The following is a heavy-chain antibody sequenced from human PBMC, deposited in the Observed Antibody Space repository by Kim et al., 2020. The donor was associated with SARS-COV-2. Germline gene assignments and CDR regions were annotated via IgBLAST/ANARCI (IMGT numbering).Heavy chain of an antibody. Sequence: ADSGKGRFTISRDNAKNSLYLQMNSLRAEDTAVYYCARLRIDAGVDYFDYWGQGTLVTVSS. V-gene: IGHV3-11*04. J-gene: IGHJ4*02. D-gene: IGHD2-15*01. CDR3: ARLRIDAGVDYFDY.